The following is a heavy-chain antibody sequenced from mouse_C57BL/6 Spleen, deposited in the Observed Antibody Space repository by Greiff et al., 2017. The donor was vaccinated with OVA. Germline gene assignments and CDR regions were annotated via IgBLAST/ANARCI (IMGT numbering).Heavy chain of an antibody. CDR2: INPSTGGT. CDR1: GYSFTGYY. D-gene: IGHD2-4*01. Sequence: VQLQQSGPELVKPGASVKISCKASGYSFTGYYMNWVKQSPEKSLEWIGEINPSTGGTTYNQKFKAKATLTVDKSSSTAYMQLKSLTSEDSAVYYCARRAMITGGGYYYAMDYWGQGTSVTVSS. J-gene: IGHJ4*01. CDR3: ARRAMITGGGYYYAMDY. V-gene: IGHV1-42*01.